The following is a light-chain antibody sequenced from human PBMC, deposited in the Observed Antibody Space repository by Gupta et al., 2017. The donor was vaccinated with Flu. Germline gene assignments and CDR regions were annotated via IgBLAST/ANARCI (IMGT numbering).Light chain of an antibody. J-gene: IGKJ5*01. Sequence: EIVLTQSPATLSLSPGETVTLSCRASQSVSSYLAWYQQKPGQAPRLLIHDASNRATGIPARFSGSGSGTDFTLTISSLEPEDFAVYYCQQRSSWPPITFGQGTRLEMK. CDR2: DAS. CDR3: QQRSSWPPIT. CDR1: QSVSSY. V-gene: IGKV3-11*01.